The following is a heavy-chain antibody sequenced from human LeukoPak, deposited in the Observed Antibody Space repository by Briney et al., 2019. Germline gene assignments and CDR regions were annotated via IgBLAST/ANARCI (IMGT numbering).Heavy chain of an antibody. CDR3: ARDLCSGGSCYSDYYYGMDV. V-gene: IGHV4-4*02. J-gene: IGHJ6*02. CDR1: GGSISSSNW. CDR2: IYHSGST. Sequence: PSGTLSLTCAVSGGSISSSNWWSWVRQPPGEGLEWIGEIYHSGSTTYNPSLKSRVTISVDKTKNQFSLKLSSVTAADTAVYYCARDLCSGGSCYSDYYYGMDVWGQGTTVTVSS. D-gene: IGHD2-15*01.